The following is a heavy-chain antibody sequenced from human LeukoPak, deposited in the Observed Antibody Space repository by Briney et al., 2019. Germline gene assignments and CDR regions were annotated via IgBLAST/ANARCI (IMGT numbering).Heavy chain of an antibody. CDR2: IRYDGGVT. Sequence: PGGSLRLSCAASGFSISNFWMHWVRRAPGKGLVWVARIRYDGGVTMYADSVKGRFIISRDNAKNTLYLQMDSLRVEDTAVYYCVRDDYLSYWGQGALVTVSS. CDR1: GFSISNFW. J-gene: IGHJ4*02. CDR3: VRDDYLSY. V-gene: IGHV3-74*03. D-gene: IGHD4-11*01.